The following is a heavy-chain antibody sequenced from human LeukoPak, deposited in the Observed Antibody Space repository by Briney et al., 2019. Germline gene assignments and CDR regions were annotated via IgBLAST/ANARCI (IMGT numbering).Heavy chain of an antibody. J-gene: IGHJ3*02. Sequence: GGSLRLSCAASGFTFSSYWMSWVRQAPGKGLEWVANIKQDGSEKYYVDSVKGRFTISRDNAKNSLYLQMNSLRAEDTAVYYCARWDGGFLEWLSLAHAFDIWGQGTMVTVSS. CDR1: GFTFSSYW. V-gene: IGHV3-7*01. D-gene: IGHD3-3*01. CDR3: ARWDGGFLEWLSLAHAFDI. CDR2: IKQDGSEK.